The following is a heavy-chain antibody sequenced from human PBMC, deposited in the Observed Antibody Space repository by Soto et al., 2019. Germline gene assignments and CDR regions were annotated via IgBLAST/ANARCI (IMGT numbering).Heavy chain of an antibody. J-gene: IGHJ4*02. CDR3: ARDSLYCSGGSCRLTYFDY. D-gene: IGHD2-15*01. CDR1: GYTFTRYY. V-gene: IGHV1-2*04. CDR2: INPNSGGT. Sequence: ASVKVSCKASGYTFTRYYMHWVRQAPGQGLEWMGWINPNSGGTNYAQKFQGWVTMSRDTSISTAYMELSRLGLDDTAVYYCARDSLYCSGGSCRLTYFDYWGQGTLVTVSS.